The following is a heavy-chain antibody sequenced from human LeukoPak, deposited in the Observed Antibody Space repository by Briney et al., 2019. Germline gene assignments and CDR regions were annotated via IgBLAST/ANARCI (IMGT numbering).Heavy chain of an antibody. Sequence: GGSLRLSCAASGFTFSSYDMHWVRHATGKGLEWVSAIGTAGDTYYPGSVKGRFTISRENAKNSLYLQMNSLRAGDTAVYYCAREDGSGSYDYWGQGTLVTVSS. CDR2: IGTAGDT. D-gene: IGHD3-10*01. CDR1: GFTFSSYD. CDR3: AREDGSGSYDY. J-gene: IGHJ4*02. V-gene: IGHV3-13*01.